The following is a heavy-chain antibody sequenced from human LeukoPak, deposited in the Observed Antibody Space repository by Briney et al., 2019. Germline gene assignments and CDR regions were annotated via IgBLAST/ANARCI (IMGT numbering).Heavy chain of an antibody. D-gene: IGHD1-26*01. J-gene: IGHJ5*02. V-gene: IGHV3-30*02. Sequence: GGSLRLSCAASGFTFSSYAMSWVRQAPGKGLEWVAFIRYDGSNKYYADSVKGRFTISRDNSKNTLYLQMNSLRAEDTAVYYCAKDGVLVGATTAWGQGTLVTVSS. CDR2: IRYDGSNK. CDR1: GFTFSSYA. CDR3: AKDGVLVGATTA.